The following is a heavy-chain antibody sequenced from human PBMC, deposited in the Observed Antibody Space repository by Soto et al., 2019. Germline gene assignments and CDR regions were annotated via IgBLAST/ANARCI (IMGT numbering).Heavy chain of an antibody. Sequence: ASVKVSCKASGFTFSNYGLNWVRQAPGQGLKWMGWVSANNGHTNYAQNLQGRVSMTTDTSTSTAYMELRGLTFDDTAVYYCARDIESVTAKHFFYYYAMDVWGQGTTVTVSS. V-gene: IGHV1-18*01. D-gene: IGHD2-8*01. CDR2: VSANNGHT. CDR1: GFTFSNYG. J-gene: IGHJ6*02. CDR3: ARDIESVTAKHFFYYYAMDV.